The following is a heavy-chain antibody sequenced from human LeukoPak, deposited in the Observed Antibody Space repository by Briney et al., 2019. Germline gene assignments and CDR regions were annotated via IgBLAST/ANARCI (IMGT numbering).Heavy chain of an antibody. V-gene: IGHV3-21*01. CDR1: GFTFSSYG. D-gene: IGHD6-13*01. CDR2: ISSSSSYI. CDR3: ARGPHSSSWYSLRYYYYYMDV. Sequence: GGSLRLSCAASGFTFSSYGMNWVRQAPGKGLEWVSSISSSSSYIYYADSVKGRFTISRDNAKNSLYLQMNSLRAEDTAVYYCARGPHSSSWYSLRYYYYYMDVWGKGTTVTVSS. J-gene: IGHJ6*03.